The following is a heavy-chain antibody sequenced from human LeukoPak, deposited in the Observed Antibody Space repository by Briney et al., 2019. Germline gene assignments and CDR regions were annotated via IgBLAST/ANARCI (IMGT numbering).Heavy chain of an antibody. Sequence: PGGSLRLSCAASGFTFSSYWMSWVRQAPGKGLEWVANIKQDGSEKYYVDSVKGRFTISRDNAKNSLYLQMNSLRAEDTAVYYCAREPDFWSGYHHYYCGMDVWGQGTTVTVSS. CDR3: AREPDFWSGYHHYYCGMDV. CDR2: IKQDGSEK. V-gene: IGHV3-7*01. CDR1: GFTFSSYW. D-gene: IGHD3-3*01. J-gene: IGHJ6*02.